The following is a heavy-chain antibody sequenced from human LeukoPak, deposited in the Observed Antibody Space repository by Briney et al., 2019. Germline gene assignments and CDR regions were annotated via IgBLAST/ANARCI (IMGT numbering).Heavy chain of an antibody. CDR1: DFSLSTPGMG. Sequence: SGPTLVNPTQTLTLTCTFSDFSLSTPGMGVAWIRHPPGKAPEWLVMIYYNDDKRYSPSLRSRLTITKDTSKNQVVLTMTNVDVVDTATYYCAHLVVTIDWRSYFDYWGQGILVTVSS. CDR2: IYYNDDK. J-gene: IGHJ4*02. D-gene: IGHD3-9*01. CDR3: AHLVVTIDWRSYFDY. V-gene: IGHV2-5*01.